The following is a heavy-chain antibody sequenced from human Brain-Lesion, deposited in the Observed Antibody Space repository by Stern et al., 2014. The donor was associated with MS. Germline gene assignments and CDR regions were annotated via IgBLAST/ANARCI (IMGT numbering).Heavy chain of an antibody. CDR1: GFSFEDHG. Sequence: VQLVESGGGLVQPGRSLRLSCEASGFSFEDHGMHWVRQAPGKGPGGVSGLTWNSGTIAYADSVKGRFTISRDDAKNSLYLHMNGLRAEDTALYYCAKDMMDYFGSGTFGSFDHWGQGTLVTVSS. CDR3: AKDMMDYFGSGTFGSFDH. J-gene: IGHJ4*02. V-gene: IGHV3-9*01. CDR2: LTWNSGTI. D-gene: IGHD3-10*01.